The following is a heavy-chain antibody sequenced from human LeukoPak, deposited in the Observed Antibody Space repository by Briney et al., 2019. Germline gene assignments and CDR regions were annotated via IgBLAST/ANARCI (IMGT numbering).Heavy chain of an antibody. CDR3: AKDRAWLQFWS. CDR1: GFTFSSDS. V-gene: IGHV3-23*01. D-gene: IGHD5-18*01. J-gene: IGHJ4*02. Sequence: PGGSLRLSCAVSGFTFSSDSMNWVRQAPGKGLEWVSGISPSGDITYYADSVKGRFTISRDNSKNTVYLQVNSLRAEDTAVFYCAKDRAWLQFWSWGQGTLVTVSS. CDR2: ISPSGDIT.